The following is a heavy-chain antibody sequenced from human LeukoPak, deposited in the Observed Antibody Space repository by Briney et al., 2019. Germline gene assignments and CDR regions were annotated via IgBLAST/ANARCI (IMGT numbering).Heavy chain of an antibody. D-gene: IGHD4-17*01. CDR2: IYYSGST. J-gene: IGHJ4*02. Sequence: SETLSLTCTVSGGSISSSSYYWGWIRQPPGKGLEWIGSIYYSGSTNYNPSLKSRVTISVDTSKNQFSLKLSSVTAADTAVYYCARGLDYGNDYWGQGTLVTVSS. CDR1: GGSISSSSYY. V-gene: IGHV4-39*07. CDR3: ARGLDYGNDY.